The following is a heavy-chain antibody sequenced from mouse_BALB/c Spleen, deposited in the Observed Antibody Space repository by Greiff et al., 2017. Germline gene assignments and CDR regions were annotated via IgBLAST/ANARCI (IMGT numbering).Heavy chain of an antibody. CDR1: GFSLTSYG. Sequence: VKLMESGPGLVAPSQSLSITCTVSGFSLTSYGVSWVRQPPGKGLEWLGVIWGDGSTNYYSALISRLSISKDNSKSQVFLKLNSLQTDDTATYYCAKPGDGYYDYAMDYGGQGTSVTVSS. D-gene: IGHD2-3*01. CDR2: IWGDGST. J-gene: IGHJ4*01. V-gene: IGHV2-3*01. CDR3: AKPGDGYYDYAMDY.